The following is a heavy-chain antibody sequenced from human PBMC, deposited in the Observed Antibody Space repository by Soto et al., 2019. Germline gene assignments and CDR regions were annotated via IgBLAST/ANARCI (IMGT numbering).Heavy chain of an antibody. CDR3: AREGYYLEAAGSYLQR. Sequence: PSETLSLTCAVSGYSISSGYYWGWIRQPPGRGLEWIGSIYHSGSTYYNPSLNSRVTISIDTSKNQFSLGLRSVTAADTAVYYCAREGYYLEAAGSYLQRWGQGTLVTVSS. CDR1: GYSISSGYY. CDR2: IYHSGST. D-gene: IGHD6-13*01. J-gene: IGHJ1*01. V-gene: IGHV4-38-2*02.